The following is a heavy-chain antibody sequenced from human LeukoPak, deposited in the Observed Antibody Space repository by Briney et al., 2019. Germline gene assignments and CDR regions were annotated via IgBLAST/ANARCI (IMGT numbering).Heavy chain of an antibody. J-gene: IGHJ2*01. D-gene: IGHD3-3*02. V-gene: IGHV4-34*01. CDR2: INHSGST. CDR1: GGSFSGYY. Sequence: PSETLSLTCAVSGGSFSGYYWSWIRQPPGKGLEWIGEINHSGSTDYNPSLKSRVTISVDTSKNQFSLKLSSVTAADTAVYYCARASLAGFDLWGRGTLVTVSS. CDR3: ARASLAGFDL.